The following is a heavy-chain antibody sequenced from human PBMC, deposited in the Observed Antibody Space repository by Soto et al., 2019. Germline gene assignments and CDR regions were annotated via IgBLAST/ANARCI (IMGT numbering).Heavy chain of an antibody. CDR3: ARDRVVGATSGFDP. CDR1: GFTFSSYG. J-gene: IGHJ5*02. V-gene: IGHV3-33*01. CDR2: IWYDGSNK. D-gene: IGHD1-26*01. Sequence: LRLSCAASGFTFSSYGMHWVRQAPGKGLEWVAVIWYDGSNKYYADSVKGRFTISRDNSKNTLYLQMNSLRAEDTAVYYCARDRVVGATSGFDPWGQGTLVTVSS.